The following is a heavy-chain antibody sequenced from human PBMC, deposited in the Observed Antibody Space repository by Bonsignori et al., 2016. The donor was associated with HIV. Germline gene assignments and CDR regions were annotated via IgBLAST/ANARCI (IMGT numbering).Heavy chain of an antibody. CDR1: GGSISSGSYY. J-gene: IGHJ3*02. Sequence: SETLSLTCTVSGGSISSGSYYWSWIRQPAGKGLEWIGRIYTSGSTNYNPSLKSRVTISVDTSKNQFSLKLSSVTAADTAVYYCARAVKGVGAFDIWGQGTMVTVSS. D-gene: IGHD2-8*01. CDR3: ARAVKGVGAFDI. CDR2: IYTSGST. V-gene: IGHV4-61*02.